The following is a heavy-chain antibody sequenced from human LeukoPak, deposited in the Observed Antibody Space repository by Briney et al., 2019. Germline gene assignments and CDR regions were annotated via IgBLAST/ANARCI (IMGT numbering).Heavy chain of an antibody. CDR3: ARGGYDFWSGYYTNDY. CDR1: GYTYTCYY. Sequence: GASVKVSCRASGYTYTCYYMHWVRQAPGQGLEWMGWINPNSGGTNYAQKFQGRVTMTRDTSISTAYMELSRLRSDDTAVYYCARGGYDFWSGYYTNDYWGQGILVTVSS. CDR2: INPNSGGT. V-gene: IGHV1-2*02. D-gene: IGHD3-3*01. J-gene: IGHJ4*02.